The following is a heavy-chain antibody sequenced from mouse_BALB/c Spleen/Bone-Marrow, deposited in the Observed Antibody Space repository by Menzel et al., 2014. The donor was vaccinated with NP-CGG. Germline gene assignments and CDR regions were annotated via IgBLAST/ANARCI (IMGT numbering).Heavy chain of an antibody. CDR3: VRSDDGWFAY. V-gene: IGHV10-1*02. CDR1: GFTFNTYA. CDR2: IRSKSNNYAT. Sequence: EVKLMESGGGLVQPKGSLKLSCAASGFTFNTYAMNWVRQAPGKGLEWVARIRSKSNNYATYYADSVKDRFTISRDDSQSMLYLQMNNLKTEDTAMYYCVRSDDGWFAYWGQGTLVTVSA. J-gene: IGHJ3*01. D-gene: IGHD2-3*01.